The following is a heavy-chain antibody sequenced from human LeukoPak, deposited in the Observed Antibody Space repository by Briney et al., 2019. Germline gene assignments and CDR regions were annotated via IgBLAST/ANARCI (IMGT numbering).Heavy chain of an antibody. J-gene: IGHJ5*02. CDR2: ISYDGSNK. Sequence: GGSLRVSCAASGFTFSSNAMHCVRQAPGEGLEWVAVISYDGSNKYYADSVKGRFTISRGNSKNTLYLQMNSLRAEDTAVYYCARDLPWFDPWGQGTLVTVSS. V-gene: IGHV3-30-3*01. CDR1: GFTFSSNA. CDR3: ARDLPWFDP.